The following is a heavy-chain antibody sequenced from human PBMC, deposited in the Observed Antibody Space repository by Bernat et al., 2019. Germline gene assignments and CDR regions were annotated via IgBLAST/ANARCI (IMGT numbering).Heavy chain of an antibody. CDR1: GFTFNYYG. CDR2: IWYDGSNK. J-gene: IGHJ4*02. D-gene: IGHD6-13*01. Sequence: QVQLVESGGGVVQPGRSLRLSCAASGFTFNYYGMHWVRQAPGKGLEWVSVIWYDGSNKYYGDSVKGRFIMSRDNSRNTVYLQMNSLRAEDTAVYYCARDQGGVAAACTWGFFDYWGQGTLVTVSS. CDR3: ARDQGGVAAACTWGFFDY. V-gene: IGHV3-33*01.